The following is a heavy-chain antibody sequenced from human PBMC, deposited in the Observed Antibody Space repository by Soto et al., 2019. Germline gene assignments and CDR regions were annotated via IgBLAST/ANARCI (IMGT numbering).Heavy chain of an antibody. J-gene: IGHJ5*02. CDR1: GASMSSGGYY. V-gene: IGHV4-31*03. Sequence: QVQLQESGPGLVKPSQTLSLTCTVSGASMSSGGYYWTWIRQSPGKGLEWIGYIYYSGSTYYNPSRVSRVAISLDTSRSQFSLTLHSVTAADTAIYYCARDRHNNFFDPWGQGTLVTVSS. CDR3: ARDRHNNFFDP. D-gene: IGHD6-6*01. CDR2: IYYSGST.